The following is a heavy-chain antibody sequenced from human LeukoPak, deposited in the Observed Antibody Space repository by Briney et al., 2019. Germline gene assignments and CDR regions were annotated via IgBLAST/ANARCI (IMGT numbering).Heavy chain of an antibody. Sequence: PGGSLRLSCAASGFTFISYEMNWVRQAPGKGLEWVSYISSSGSTIYYADSVKGRFTISRDNAKNSLYLQMNSLIAEDTAVYYCARISIAVVPFDYWGQGTLVTVSS. D-gene: IGHD6-19*01. V-gene: IGHV3-48*03. CDR3: ARISIAVVPFDY. CDR2: ISSSGSTI. CDR1: GFTFISYE. J-gene: IGHJ4*02.